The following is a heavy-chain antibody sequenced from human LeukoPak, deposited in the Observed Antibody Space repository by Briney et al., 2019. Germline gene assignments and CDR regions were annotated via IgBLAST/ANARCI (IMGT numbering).Heavy chain of an antibody. V-gene: IGHV3-7*01. CDR1: GFTLNSYW. J-gene: IGHJ4*02. Sequence: PGGSLRLSCAASGFTLNSYWMSWVRQAPGKGLEWVANIKQDGSDKYYVDSVKGRFTISRDNAKNSLYLQMNSLRAEDTAIYYCVRESQHRTPGYCNGGSCYGFDYWGQGALVTVSS. D-gene: IGHD2-15*01. CDR3: VRESQHRTPGYCNGGSCYGFDY. CDR2: IKQDGSDK.